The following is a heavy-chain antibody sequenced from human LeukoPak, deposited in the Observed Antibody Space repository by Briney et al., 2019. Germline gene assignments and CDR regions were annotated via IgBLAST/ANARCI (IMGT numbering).Heavy chain of an antibody. Sequence: ASVRVSCKASGYIFRNYGFSWVRQAPGQGLEWMGWISAYNGNTNYAQKLQGRVTMTTDTSTSTAYMELRSLRSDDTAVYYCARDVLYSGSYPGDYYFDYWGQGTLVTVSS. CDR2: ISAYNGNT. D-gene: IGHD1-26*01. J-gene: IGHJ4*02. CDR3: ARDVLYSGSYPGDYYFDY. CDR1: GYIFRNYG. V-gene: IGHV1-18*01.